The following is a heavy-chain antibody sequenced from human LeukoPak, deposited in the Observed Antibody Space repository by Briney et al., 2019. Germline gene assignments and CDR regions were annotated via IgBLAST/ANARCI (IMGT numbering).Heavy chain of an antibody. CDR1: GGSISSGGYS. J-gene: IGHJ3*02. CDR3: ARTYYYDSSGQRHDAFDI. Sequence: PSQTLSLTCAVSGGSISSGGYSWSWIRQPPGKGLEWIVYIYHSGSTYYNPSLKSRVTISVHRSKNQFSLKLSSVTAADTAVYYCARTYYYDSSGQRHDAFDIWGQGTMVTVSS. CDR2: IYHSGST. D-gene: IGHD3-22*01. V-gene: IGHV4-30-2*01.